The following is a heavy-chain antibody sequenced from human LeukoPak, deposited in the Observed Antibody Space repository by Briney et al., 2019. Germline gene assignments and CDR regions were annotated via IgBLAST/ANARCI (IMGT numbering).Heavy chain of an antibody. CDR2: MNPNSGNT. Sequence: ASVKVSFKASGYTFTSYDINWVRQATGQGREWMGWMNPNSGNTGYAQKFQGRVTITRNTSISTAYMELSSLRSEDTAMYYCARGVVKGGWYHLFDYWGQGTLVTVSS. CDR3: ARGVVKGGWYHLFDY. V-gene: IGHV1-8*03. D-gene: IGHD6-19*01. J-gene: IGHJ4*02. CDR1: GYTFTSYD.